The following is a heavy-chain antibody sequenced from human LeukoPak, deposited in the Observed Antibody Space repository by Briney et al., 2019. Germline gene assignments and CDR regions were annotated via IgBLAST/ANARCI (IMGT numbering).Heavy chain of an antibody. Sequence: GGSLRLSCAASGFGFSNYDMHWVRQAPGKGLEWVASINHNGNVNYYVDSVKGRFTISRDNAKNSLYLQMGNLRAEDTAVYFCARGGGLDVWGQGATVTVSS. CDR3: ARGGGLDV. V-gene: IGHV3-7*03. CDR1: GFGFSNYD. D-gene: IGHD3-16*01. J-gene: IGHJ6*02. CDR2: INHNGNVN.